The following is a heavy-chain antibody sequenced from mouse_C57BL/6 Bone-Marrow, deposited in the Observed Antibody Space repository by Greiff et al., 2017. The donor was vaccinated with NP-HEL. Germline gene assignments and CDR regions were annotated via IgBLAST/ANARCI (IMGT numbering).Heavy chain of an antibody. CDR1: GIDFSRYW. CDR3: ASPQELTVVAPFAY. J-gene: IGHJ3*01. Sequence: EVKLLESGGGLVQPGGSLKLSCAASGIDFSRYWMSWVRRAPGKGLEWIGEINPDSSTINYAPSLKDKFIISRDNAKNTLYLQMSKVRSEDTALYYCASPQELTVVAPFAYWGQGTLVTVSA. D-gene: IGHD1-1*01. V-gene: IGHV4-1*01. CDR2: INPDSSTI.